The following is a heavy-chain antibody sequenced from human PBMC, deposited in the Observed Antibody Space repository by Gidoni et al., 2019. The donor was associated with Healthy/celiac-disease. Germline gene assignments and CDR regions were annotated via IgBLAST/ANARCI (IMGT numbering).Heavy chain of an antibody. V-gene: IGHV3-9*01. J-gene: IGHJ2*01. CDR3: AKGRAATVEGTWYFDL. CDR1: GFTFEVYA. CDR2: ISWNSGSI. Sequence: EVQLLESGGGLVQPGRSLRLSCSASGFTFEVYAMHWVRQAPGKGLEWVSGISWNSGSIGDADSVKGRFTISRDNAKNSLYLQMNSLRAEDTALYYCAKGRAATVEGTWYFDLWGRGTLVTVSS. D-gene: IGHD5-18*01.